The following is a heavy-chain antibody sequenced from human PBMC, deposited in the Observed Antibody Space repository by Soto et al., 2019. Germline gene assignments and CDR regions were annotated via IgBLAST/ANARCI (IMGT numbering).Heavy chain of an antibody. CDR1: GYTFSTYA. CDR2: FNGGNGNI. D-gene: IGHD3-10*01. J-gene: IGHJ4*02. CDR3: ARGNVRGGCLDY. Sequence: QVQLVQSGAEERKPGASVKVSCKASGYTFSTYAMHWVRRAPGQSLERMGWFNGGNGNIKYSQKFEGRVTITTDTAASTAYMELNRLRSEDTAVYYCARGNVRGGCLDYWGQGTLVSVSS. V-gene: IGHV1-3*05.